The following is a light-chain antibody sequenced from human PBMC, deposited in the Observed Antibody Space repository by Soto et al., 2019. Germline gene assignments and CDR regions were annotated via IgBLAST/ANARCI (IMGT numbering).Light chain of an antibody. CDR1: QSVSIY. V-gene: IGKV3-11*01. J-gene: IGKJ5*01. CDR3: QQRISWPPT. Sequence: EIVLTQSPATLSLSLGERATVSCRASQSVSIYLAWYQQKPGQAPRLLIYDASNRATGIPARFSGSGSGADFTLTISSLEPEDFAVYYCQQRISWPPTFGQGTRLEIK. CDR2: DAS.